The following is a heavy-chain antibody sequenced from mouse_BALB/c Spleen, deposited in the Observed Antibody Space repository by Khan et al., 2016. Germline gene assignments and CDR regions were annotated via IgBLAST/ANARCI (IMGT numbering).Heavy chain of an antibody. Sequence: EVELVESGGGDSVKPGGSLKLSCAVSGFTSSTYAMSWVRQTPEKRLEWVASISSGGSTYYPDRLKGRFTISRDKASTTVYLQMTSLRSEDMAMYYCAKEAYRYDEYYLDYWGQGTTLTVSS. CDR1: GFTSSTYA. CDR2: ISSGGST. J-gene: IGHJ2*01. D-gene: IGHD2-14*01. V-gene: IGHV5-6-5*01. CDR3: AKEAYRYDEYYLDY.